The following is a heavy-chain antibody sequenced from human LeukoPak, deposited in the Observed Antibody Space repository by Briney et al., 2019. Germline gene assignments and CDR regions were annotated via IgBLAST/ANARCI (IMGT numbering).Heavy chain of an antibody. J-gene: IGHJ4*02. D-gene: IGHD1-26*01. CDR3: ARDPGVGATKVGV. V-gene: IGHV3-48*03. Sequence: GSLRLSCEASELTFSRFEMHWVRQAPGKGLEWISYISTSGTTIYYADSVKGRFTISRDNSKNTLYLQMNSLRAEDTAVYYCARDPGVGATKVGVWGQGTLVTVSS. CDR1: ELTFSRFE. CDR2: ISTSGTTI.